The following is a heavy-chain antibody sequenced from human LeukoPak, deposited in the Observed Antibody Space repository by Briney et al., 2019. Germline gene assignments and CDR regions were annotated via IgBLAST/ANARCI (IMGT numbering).Heavy chain of an antibody. CDR1: GGSISSYY. V-gene: IGHV4-59*08. J-gene: IGHJ6*01. CDR2: IYYSGST. CDR3: ARIVVAARWGPDV. D-gene: IGHD2-15*01. Sequence: SETLSLTCTVSGGSISSYYWSWIRQPPGKGLEWIGYIYYSGSTNYNPSLKSRVTISVDTSKNQFSLKLRSVTAADTGVYYCARIVVAARWGPDVWGKGTTVSFSS.